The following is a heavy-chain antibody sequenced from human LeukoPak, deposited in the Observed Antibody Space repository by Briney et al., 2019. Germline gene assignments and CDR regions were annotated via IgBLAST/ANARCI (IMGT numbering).Heavy chain of an antibody. V-gene: IGHV3-7*01. J-gene: IGHJ4*02. D-gene: IGHD2-21*02. CDR2: IKQDESEK. CDR3: ARGQGTAD. CDR1: GFTFSSYW. Sequence: PGGSLRLSCAASGFTFSSYWMSWVRQAPGKVREWGANIKQDESEKYYVDSVKGRFTISRDNAKNSLYLQMNSLRGEDTAVYYCARGQGTADWGQGTLVTVSS.